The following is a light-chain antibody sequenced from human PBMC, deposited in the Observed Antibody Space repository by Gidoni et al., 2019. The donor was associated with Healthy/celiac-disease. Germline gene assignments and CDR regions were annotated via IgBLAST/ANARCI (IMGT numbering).Light chain of an antibody. CDR1: QDISNY. CDR3: QQYDNLPS. CDR2: DAS. V-gene: IGKV1-33*01. Sequence: DIQMTQSPSPLSASVGDRVTITCQASQDISNYLNWYQQKPGKAPKRLIYDASNLETGVPSRFSGSGSGTDFTFTISSLQPEDIATYYCQQYDNLPSFGQGTKLEIK. J-gene: IGKJ2*01.